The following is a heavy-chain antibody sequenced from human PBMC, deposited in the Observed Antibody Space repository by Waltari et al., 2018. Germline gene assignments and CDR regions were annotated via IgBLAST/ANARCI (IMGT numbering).Heavy chain of an antibody. V-gene: IGHV3-73*02. D-gene: IGHD6-13*01. CDR1: GFTFRASA. CDR2: MKTTRNNFAT. Sequence: EVQLVESGGGLVQPGGSLKLSCAASGFTFRASAMHWVRQASGKGLEWLGRMKTTRNNFATVYAASVKGRFTISRDDSKNMAYLQMNSLKTEDTALYFCATEGDSHNYDALDIWGPGTMVTVSS. J-gene: IGHJ3*02. CDR3: ATEGDSHNYDALDI.